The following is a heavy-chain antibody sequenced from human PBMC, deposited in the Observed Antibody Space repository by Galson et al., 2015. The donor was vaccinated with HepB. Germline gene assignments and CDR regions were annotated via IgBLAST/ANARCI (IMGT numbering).Heavy chain of an antibody. Sequence: CAISGDSVSSTSAAWNWIRQSPSRGLEWLGRTYYRSKWYNDYAVSVKSRITINPDTSKNQFSLQLNSVTPEDTAVYYCARASSSSPVGVYYYYGMDVWGQGTTVTVSS. V-gene: IGHV6-1*01. CDR1: GDSVSSTSAA. CDR2: TYYRSKWYN. CDR3: ARASSSSPVGVYYYYGMDV. D-gene: IGHD6-13*01. J-gene: IGHJ6*02.